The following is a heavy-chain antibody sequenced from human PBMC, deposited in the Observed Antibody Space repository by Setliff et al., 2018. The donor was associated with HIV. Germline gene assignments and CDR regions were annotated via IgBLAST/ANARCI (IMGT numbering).Heavy chain of an antibody. V-gene: IGHV1-2*02. J-gene: IGHJ3*02. CDR2: INPHSGGT. CDR3: ARVDCSSTRCYAFDI. CDR1: GYTFTGYH. Sequence: ASVKVSCKASGYTFTGYHMHWVRQAPGQGLEWMGWINPHSGGTKYAQKFQGRXXXTRDTSISAAYMELSRLRSDDTAVYYCARVDCSSTRCYAFDIWGQGTVVTVSS. D-gene: IGHD2-2*01.